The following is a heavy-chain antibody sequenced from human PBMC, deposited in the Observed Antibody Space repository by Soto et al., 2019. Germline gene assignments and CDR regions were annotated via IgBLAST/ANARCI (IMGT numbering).Heavy chain of an antibody. CDR1: GYTFTSYG. CDR2: ISAYNGNT. CDR3: ARDGYYYGSGSPTMSDY. J-gene: IGHJ4*02. D-gene: IGHD3-10*01. Sequence: ASVKVSCKASGYTFTSYGISWVRQAPGQGLEWMGWISAYNGNTNYAQKLQGRVTMTTDTSTSTAYIELRSLRSDDTAVYYCARDGYYYGSGSPTMSDYWGQGTLVTVPQ. V-gene: IGHV1-18*01.